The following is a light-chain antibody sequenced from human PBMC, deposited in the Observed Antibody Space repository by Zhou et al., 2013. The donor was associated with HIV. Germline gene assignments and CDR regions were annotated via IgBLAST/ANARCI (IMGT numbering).Light chain of an antibody. CDR3: QQYGSSPRS. Sequence: EIVLTQSPATLSLSPGERATLSCRASQSVSSYLAWYQQKPGQAPRLLIYGGTDRATGIPDRFSGSGSGTDFTLTITRLEPEDFAVYYCQQYGSSPRSFGQGTRLEIK. V-gene: IGKV3-20*01. J-gene: IGKJ5*01. CDR1: QSVSSY. CDR2: GGT.